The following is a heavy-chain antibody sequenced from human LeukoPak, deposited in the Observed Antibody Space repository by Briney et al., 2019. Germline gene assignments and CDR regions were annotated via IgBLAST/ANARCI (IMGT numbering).Heavy chain of an antibody. CDR1: GFTFSSYG. Sequence: PVRSLRLSCAASGFTFSSYGMHWVRQAPGKGLEWVAVISYEGNTKYYAASVKGRFTISRDNAEDTLYLQMNSLRGEDTAVYYCARKWDPDYWGQGKQVTVSS. D-gene: IGHD1-26*01. J-gene: IGHJ4*02. CDR3: ARKWDPDY. V-gene: IGHV3-30*03. CDR2: ISYEGNTK.